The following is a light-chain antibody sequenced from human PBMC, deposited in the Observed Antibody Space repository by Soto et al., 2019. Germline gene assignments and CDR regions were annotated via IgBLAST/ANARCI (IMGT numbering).Light chain of an antibody. CDR2: GVT. V-gene: IGLV2-14*01. Sequence: QSALAQPAPVTGSVGQSITIYCTGSSSDIGTYNYVSWYQRHPGKAPKLVIYGVTSRPSGFSDRFSGSKSVNTASLTISGLQAEDEADYYCGSYTTSSTYVFGSGTKVTVL. J-gene: IGLJ1*01. CDR3: GSYTTSSTYV. CDR1: SSDIGTYNY.